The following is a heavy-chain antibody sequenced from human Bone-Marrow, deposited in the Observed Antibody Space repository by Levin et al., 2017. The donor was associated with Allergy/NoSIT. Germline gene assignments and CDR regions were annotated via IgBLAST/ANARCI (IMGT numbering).Heavy chain of an antibody. D-gene: IGHD1/OR15-1a*01. CDR2: IYYTGGT. V-gene: IGHV4-59*11. Sequence: PSETLSLTCAVSGASIRSHYWSWIRQPPGKGLEWIGLIYYTGGTNYNPSLRHRVTMSVDTSKSQFSLKLSSVAAADTAVYYCAREGENNSFDSWGQGILVTVSS. J-gene: IGHJ4*02. CDR1: GASIRSHY. CDR3: AREGENNSFDS.